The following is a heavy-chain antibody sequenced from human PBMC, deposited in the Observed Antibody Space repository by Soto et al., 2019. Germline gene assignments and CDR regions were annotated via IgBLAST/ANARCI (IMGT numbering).Heavy chain of an antibody. CDR2: ISSSGGTI. CDR3: ARLRDFLLTSANYDDAFDI. D-gene: IGHD1-26*01. Sequence: QVQLVESGGGLVKPGGSLRLSCAASGFTFSDYDMSWIRRAPGKGLEWVSYISSSGGTIYYADSVQARFTISRDNAKNSVVLQMNSLRAEDTAVYYCARLRDFLLTSANYDDAFDIWGQGTLVTVSS. CDR1: GFTFSDYD. V-gene: IGHV3-11*01. J-gene: IGHJ3*02.